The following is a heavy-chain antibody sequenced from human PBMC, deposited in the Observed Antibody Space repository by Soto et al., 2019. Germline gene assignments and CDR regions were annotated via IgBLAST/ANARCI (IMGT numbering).Heavy chain of an antibody. V-gene: IGHV4-31*03. CDR1: GVSISSGGYY. CDR2: IYYSGST. Sequence: SETLSLTCTVSGVSISSGGYYWSWIRQHPGKGLEWIGYIYYSGSTYYNPSLKSRVTISVDTSKNQFSLKLSSVTAADTAVYYCARAGLRGDYGDYEDYYYGMDVWGQGTTVTVSS. CDR3: ARAGLRGDYGDYEDYYYGMDV. J-gene: IGHJ6*02. D-gene: IGHD4-17*01.